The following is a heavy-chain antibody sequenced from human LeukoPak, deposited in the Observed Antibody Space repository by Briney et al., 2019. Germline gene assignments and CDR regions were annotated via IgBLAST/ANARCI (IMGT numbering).Heavy chain of an antibody. V-gene: IGHV4-34*01. CDR3: ARTYSSSWPEDV. Sequence: PSETLSLTCAVYGGSFSSYYWSWIRQPPGKGLEWIGEINHSGSTNYNPSLRSRVTISVDTSKNQFSLKLSSVTAADTAVYYCARTYSSSWPEDVWGQGTTVTVSS. CDR1: GGSFSSYY. CDR2: INHSGST. J-gene: IGHJ6*02. D-gene: IGHD6-13*01.